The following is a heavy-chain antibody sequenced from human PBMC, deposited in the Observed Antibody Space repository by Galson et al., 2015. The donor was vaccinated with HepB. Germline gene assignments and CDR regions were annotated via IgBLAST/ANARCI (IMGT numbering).Heavy chain of an antibody. CDR1: GFTFSDYY. V-gene: IGHV3-11*01. D-gene: IGHD6-13*01. Sequence: SLRLSCAASGFTFSDYYMSWVRQAPGNGLEWVSYISSSSSTIYYADSVKGRITITTDTSKNSMYLQMNSLRAEDTAVYYCARGTAAAAIYPFYYYMDVWGKGTTVTVSS. J-gene: IGHJ6*03. CDR2: ISSSSSTI. CDR3: ARGTAAAAIYPFYYYMDV.